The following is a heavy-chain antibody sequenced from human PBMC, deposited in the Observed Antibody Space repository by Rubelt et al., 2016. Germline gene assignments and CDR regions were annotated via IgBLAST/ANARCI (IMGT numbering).Heavy chain of an antibody. CDR1: GFSFSTSW. CDR3: ARDYGE. J-gene: IGHJ4*02. CDR2: IKEDGTST. Sequence: EVQLVESGGGLVQPGGSLRLSCAASGFSFSTSWMSWVRRAPGRGLEWVANIKEDGTSTYYLDSVKGRFTGSRDNAKSSMYLQMGNLRVEDTAVYYCARDYGEWGQGILVTVSS. D-gene: IGHD4-17*01. V-gene: IGHV3-7*03.